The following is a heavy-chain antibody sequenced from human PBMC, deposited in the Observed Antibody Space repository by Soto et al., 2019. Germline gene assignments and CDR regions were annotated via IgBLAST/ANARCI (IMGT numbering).Heavy chain of an antibody. V-gene: IGHV1-46*01. Sequence: QVQLVQSGAEVKKPGASVKISCKASGYTFTSYYMHWVRQAPGQGLAWMGIINPSGGSTSYPQKFQAGVTMTSDKSTSTVYMELSSLRSEDTAVYYCVREDGYNDLRSWGQGTLVTVSS. CDR1: GYTFTSYY. CDR3: VREDGYNDLRS. D-gene: IGHD5-12*01. J-gene: IGHJ5*02. CDR2: INPSGGST.